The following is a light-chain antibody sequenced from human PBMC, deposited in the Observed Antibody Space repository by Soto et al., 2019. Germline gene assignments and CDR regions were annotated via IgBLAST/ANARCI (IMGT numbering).Light chain of an antibody. J-gene: IGKJ1*01. V-gene: IGKV1-5*03. CDR1: QSISSW. Sequence: DIQMTQSPSTLSASVGDRVIITCRASQSISSWLAWYQQKPGKAPKLLIYKASSLESGVPSRFSGSGSGTVFSLTISSLQPDDFATYYCQQYSSYWTFGQGTKVEIK. CDR3: QQYSSYWT. CDR2: KAS.